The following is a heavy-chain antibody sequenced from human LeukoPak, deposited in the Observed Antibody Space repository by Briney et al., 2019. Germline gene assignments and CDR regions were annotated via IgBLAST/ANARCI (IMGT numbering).Heavy chain of an antibody. Sequence: SETLSLTCTVSGGSISSYYWSWTRQPAGKGLEWIGRIYTSGSTNYNPSLKSRVTMSVDTSKNQFSLKLVSVTAADTGVYYCARDYDSSGYYRPYYYYYMDVWGKGTTVTVSS. CDR2: IYTSGST. J-gene: IGHJ6*03. CDR1: GGSISSYY. V-gene: IGHV4-4*07. D-gene: IGHD3-22*01. CDR3: ARDYDSSGYYRPYYYYYMDV.